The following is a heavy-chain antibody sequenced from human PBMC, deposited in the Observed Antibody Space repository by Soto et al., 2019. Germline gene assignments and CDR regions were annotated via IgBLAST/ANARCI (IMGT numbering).Heavy chain of an antibody. J-gene: IGHJ4*02. CDR1: GFNFGYYT. V-gene: IGHV3-21*01. CDR3: ARGPEGCSAGNCFPEY. D-gene: IGHD2-15*01. CDR2: ISSGGSYR. Sequence: VSLRLSCAASGFNFGYYTMNWVRQAPGEGLQWVSSISSGGSYRFYAESVKGRFTISRDNAKNSLNLQMNTLGVDDTGFYYCARGPEGCSAGNCFPEYWGQGSLVTVSS.